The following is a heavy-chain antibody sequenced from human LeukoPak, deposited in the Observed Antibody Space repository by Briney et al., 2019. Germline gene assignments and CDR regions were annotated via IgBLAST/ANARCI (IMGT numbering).Heavy chain of an antibody. V-gene: IGHV3-23*01. J-gene: IGHJ6*02. CDR1: GFTFSSYA. D-gene: IGHD3-10*01. CDR2: ISGNAAGT. Sequence: GGSLRLSCAASGFTFSSYAMSWVRQAPGKGLEWVSAISGNAAGTYYADSVKGRFTISRDNSKNTLYLQMNSLRAEDTAVYYCAKGRGVSIYEYYGMDVWGQGTTVTVSS. CDR3: AKGRGVSIYEYYGMDV.